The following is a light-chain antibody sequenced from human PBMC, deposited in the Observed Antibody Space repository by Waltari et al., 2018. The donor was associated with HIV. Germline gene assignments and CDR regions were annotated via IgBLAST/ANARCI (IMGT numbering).Light chain of an antibody. CDR2: RNN. J-gene: IGLJ2*01. CDR3: AAWDVSVSGRGVI. V-gene: IGLV1-47*01. Sequence: QSVLTQPPSASGAPGQSVTISCSGSASTIGRGSVYWFQQLPGTAPKLLMYRNNQRPSGVPDRFSASKSGTSASLAISGLRPDDEADYYCAAWDVSVSGRGVIFGGGTKLTVL. CDR1: ASTIGRGS.